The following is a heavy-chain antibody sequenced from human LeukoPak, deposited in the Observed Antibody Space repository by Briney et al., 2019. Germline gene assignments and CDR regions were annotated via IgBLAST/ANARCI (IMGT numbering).Heavy chain of an antibody. V-gene: IGHV3-30*04. J-gene: IGHJ5*02. D-gene: IGHD4/OR15-4a*01. CDR2: ISYDGRNK. CDR3: ARDDFGFDP. CDR1: GFTFSNYA. Sequence: PGGSLRLSCAASGFTFSNYAMHWVLQAPGKGLEWVAVISYDGRNKYYADSVKGRFTISRDNSKNTLYLRMNSLRVQDTAVYYCARDDFGFDPWGQGTLVTVSS.